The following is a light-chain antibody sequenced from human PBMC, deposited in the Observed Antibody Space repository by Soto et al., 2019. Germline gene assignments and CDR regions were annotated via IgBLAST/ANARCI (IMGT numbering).Light chain of an antibody. CDR2: GAS. J-gene: IGKJ1*01. CDR3: QQYGRT. V-gene: IGKV3-20*01. Sequence: ESVLTQSPGTLSLSPGERATLSCRASQSVSSSYLAWYQQKPGQAPRLLIYGASSRATGIPHRFSGSGSGTDFTLTISRLEPEDFAVYYCQQYGRTFGQGTKVEIK. CDR1: QSVSSSY.